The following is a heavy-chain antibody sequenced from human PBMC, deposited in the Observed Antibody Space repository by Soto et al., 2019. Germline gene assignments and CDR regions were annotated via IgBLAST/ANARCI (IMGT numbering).Heavy chain of an antibody. CDR1: GFTFITYS. CDR3: AREGINNYNEYYFDS. Sequence: PWGSLRLSCAASGFTFITYSMNWFRHAPLKGLEWVSSISGSGNYTHYADFLRGRFTISRDNAKTSLYLQMNSLRAEDTAVYYCAREGINNYNEYYFDSWGQGTVVTVSS. J-gene: IGHJ4*02. V-gene: IGHV3-21*01. D-gene: IGHD4-4*01. CDR2: ISGSGNYT.